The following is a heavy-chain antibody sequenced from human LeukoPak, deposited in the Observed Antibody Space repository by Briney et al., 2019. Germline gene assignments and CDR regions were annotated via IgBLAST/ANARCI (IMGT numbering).Heavy chain of an antibody. CDR3: ARESRSVVTRYFQH. D-gene: IGHD4-23*01. CDR2: ISSSSTYI. J-gene: IGHJ1*01. Sequence: GGSLRLSCAASGFTFSSYSMDWVRQAPGKGLEWVSSISSSSTYIYYADSVKGRFTISRDNAKNSLYLQMNSLRADDTAIYYCARESRSVVTRYFQHWGQGTLVSVSS. V-gene: IGHV3-21*01. CDR1: GFTFSSYS.